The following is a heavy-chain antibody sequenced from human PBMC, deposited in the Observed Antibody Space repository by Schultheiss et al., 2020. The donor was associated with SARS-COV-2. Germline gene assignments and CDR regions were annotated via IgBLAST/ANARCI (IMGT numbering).Heavy chain of an antibody. V-gene: IGHV1-3*01. D-gene: IGHD6-19*01. CDR1: GYTFTSYA. CDR2: ISAYNGNT. Sequence: ASVKVSCKASGYTFTSYAMHWVRQAPGQGLEWMGWISAYNGNTNYAQKFQGRVTMTRDTSASTAYMELSSLRSEDTAVYYCAREAQWLTYDYWGQGTLVTVSS. CDR3: AREAQWLTYDY. J-gene: IGHJ4*02.